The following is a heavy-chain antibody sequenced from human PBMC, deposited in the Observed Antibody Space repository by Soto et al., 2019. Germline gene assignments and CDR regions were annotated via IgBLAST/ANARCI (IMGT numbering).Heavy chain of an antibody. J-gene: IGHJ4*02. D-gene: IGHD6-19*01. CDR2: INPSGGST. V-gene: IGHV1-46*01. CDR3: ARASSSGWYPYCFDY. Sequence: ASVKVSCKASGYTFTSYYMHWVRQAPGQGLEWMGIINPSGGSTSYAQKFEGRVTMTRDTSTSTVYMELSSLRSEDTAVYYCARASSSGWYPYCFDYWGQGTLVTVSS. CDR1: GYTFTSYY.